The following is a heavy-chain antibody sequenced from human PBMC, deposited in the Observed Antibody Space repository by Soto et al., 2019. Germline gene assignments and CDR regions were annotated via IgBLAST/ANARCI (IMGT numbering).Heavy chain of an antibody. CDR1: GGSISSSSYY. D-gene: IGHD6-6*01. CDR3: ASLYSSSVDFGY. Sequence: PSETLSLTCTVSGGSISSSSYYWGWIRQPPGKGLEWIGSIYYSGSTYYNPSLKSRVTISVDTSKNQFSLKLSSVTAADTAVYYCASLYSSSVDFGYWGQGTLVTVSS. CDR2: IYYSGST. V-gene: IGHV4-39*01. J-gene: IGHJ4*02.